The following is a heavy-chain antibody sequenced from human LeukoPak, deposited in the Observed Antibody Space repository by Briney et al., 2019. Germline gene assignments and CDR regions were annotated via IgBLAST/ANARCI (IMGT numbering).Heavy chain of an antibody. V-gene: IGHV1-18*01. D-gene: IGHD6-13*01. CDR3: ARVPYSSSWYYFDY. CDR1: GYTFTSYG. Sequence: ASVKVSCKASGYTFTSYGISWVRQAPGQGLEWMGWISAYNGNTNYARKLQGRVTMTTDTSTSTAYMELRSLRSDDTAVYYCARVPYSSSWYYFDYWGQGTLVTVSS. J-gene: IGHJ4*02. CDR2: ISAYNGNT.